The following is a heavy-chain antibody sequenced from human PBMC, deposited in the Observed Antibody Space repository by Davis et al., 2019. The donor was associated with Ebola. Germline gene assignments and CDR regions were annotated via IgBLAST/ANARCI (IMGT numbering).Heavy chain of an antibody. V-gene: IGHV4-59*08. CDR3: RLVLGEQWLVDYYYYGMDV. CDR1: GGSISSYH. Sequence: SETLSLTCTVSGGSISSYHWSWIRQPPGKGLEWIGYIYYSGSTNYNPSLKSRVTISVDTSKNQFSLKLSSVTAADTAVYYCRLVLGEQWLVDYYYYGMDVWGQGTTVTVSS. J-gene: IGHJ6*02. CDR2: IYYSGST. D-gene: IGHD6-19*01.